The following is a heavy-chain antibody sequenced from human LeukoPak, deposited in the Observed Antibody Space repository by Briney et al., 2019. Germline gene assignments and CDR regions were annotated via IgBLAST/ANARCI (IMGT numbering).Heavy chain of an antibody. D-gene: IGHD6-6*01. CDR2: MNPNSGNT. J-gene: IGHJ3*02. Sequence: ASVKVSCKASGGTFSSYAISWVRQAPGQGLEWMGWMNPNSGNTGYAQKFQGRVTITRNTSISTAYMELSSLRSEDTAVYYCARARSGSSSYAFDIWGQGTMVTVSS. CDR3: ARARSGSSSYAFDI. V-gene: IGHV1-8*03. CDR1: GGTFSSYA.